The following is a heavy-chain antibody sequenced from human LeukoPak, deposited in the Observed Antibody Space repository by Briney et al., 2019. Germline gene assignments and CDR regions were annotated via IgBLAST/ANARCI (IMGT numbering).Heavy chain of an antibody. CDR3: ARDPKEGFWSGYIDY. CDR2: ISNSGSI. D-gene: IGHD3-3*01. V-gene: IGHV4-59*01. Sequence: PSETLSLTCTVSGGSISGYYWSWIRQPPGKGLEWVGYISNSGSINYNPSLKSRVTISVDTSKNQFSLKLSSVTAADTAVYYCARDPKEGFWSGYIDYWGQGTLVTVSS. J-gene: IGHJ4*02. CDR1: GGSISGYY.